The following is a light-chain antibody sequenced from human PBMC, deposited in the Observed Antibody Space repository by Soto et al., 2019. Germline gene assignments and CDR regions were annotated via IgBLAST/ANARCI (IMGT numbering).Light chain of an antibody. J-gene: IGKJ1*01. CDR2: DAS. CDR1: QSISSW. Sequence: DTQMTQSPSTLSASVGDKVTITCRASQSISSWLAWYQQKPGKAPKLLIFDASSLESGVPPRFSGSGSGTEFTLTISSLQPDDFAIYYCQQYNSYSRTFGQGTKVEIK. V-gene: IGKV1-5*01. CDR3: QQYNSYSRT.